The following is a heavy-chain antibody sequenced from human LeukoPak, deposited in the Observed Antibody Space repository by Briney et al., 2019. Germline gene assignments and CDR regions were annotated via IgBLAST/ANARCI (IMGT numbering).Heavy chain of an antibody. D-gene: IGHD4/OR15-4a*01. CDR2: ITGSGDGT. V-gene: IGHV3-23*01. Sequence: GGSLRLSCAASGFTFSIYAMTWVRQAPGKGLEWVSSITGSGDGTSAADSVTGRFSISRDNSKSTLYLQMNSLRVEDTAVYYCAKAGLVRGGALDSWGQGTLVTVSS. CDR3: AKAGLVRGGALDS. J-gene: IGHJ4*02. CDR1: GFTFSIYA.